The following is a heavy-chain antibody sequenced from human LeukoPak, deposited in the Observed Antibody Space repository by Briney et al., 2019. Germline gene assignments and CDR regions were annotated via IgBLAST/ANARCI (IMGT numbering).Heavy chain of an antibody. Sequence: GPVRVSCTAAGYTFTSYGINWLRQAAGLGLEWMGWISAYNGNTNYAQKLQGRVTMTTDTSKSTAYMELRSLRSDDTAVYYCARLVVVPAAILPDYWGQGTLVSVSS. CDR2: ISAYNGNT. J-gene: IGHJ4*02. CDR3: ARLVVVPAAILPDY. D-gene: IGHD2-2*01. CDR1: GYTFTSYG. V-gene: IGHV1-18*04.